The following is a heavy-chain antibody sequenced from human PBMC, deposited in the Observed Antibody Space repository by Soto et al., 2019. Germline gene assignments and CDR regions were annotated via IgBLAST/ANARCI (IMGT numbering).Heavy chain of an antibody. J-gene: IGHJ3*02. D-gene: IGHD2-2*02. V-gene: IGHV1-69*01. CDR2: IIPMFGSP. CDR3: ARRGDEIYLNAFDI. Sequence: VQLVQSGAEVKKPGSSVKVSCKASGGTFNTDSITWLRQAPGQGLEWLGGIIPMFGSPTYAPMFQGRVTIAADESTTTVYMELSGLRSEDTAVYYCARRGDEIYLNAFDIWGQGTMVTVSS. CDR1: GGTFNTDS.